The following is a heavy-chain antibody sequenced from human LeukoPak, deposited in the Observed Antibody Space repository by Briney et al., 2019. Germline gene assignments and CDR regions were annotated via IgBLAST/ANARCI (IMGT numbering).Heavy chain of an antibody. J-gene: IGHJ1*01. CDR3: ARTASRGPQSAESFHH. CDR2: ISYDGSNE. Sequence: GRSLRLSCAASGFTFSRYAMHWVRQAPGKGLEWVAVISYDGSNEYYADSVKGRFTISRDNSKNTLYLQMNSLRAEDTAVYYCARTASRGPQSAESFHHWGQGTLVTVSS. V-gene: IGHV3-30-3*01. CDR1: GFTFSRYA.